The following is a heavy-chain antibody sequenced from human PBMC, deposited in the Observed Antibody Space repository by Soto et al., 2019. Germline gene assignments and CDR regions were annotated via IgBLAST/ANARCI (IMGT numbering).Heavy chain of an antibody. V-gene: IGHV1-18*01. Sequence: ASVKVSCKASGYTFTSYGISWVRQAPGQGLEWMGWISAYNGNTNYAQKLQGRVTMTTDTSTSTAYMELRSLRSDDTAVYYCARSSMAYYYYYGMDVWGQGTTVTVSS. CDR2: ISAYNGNT. CDR1: GYTFTSYG. D-gene: IGHD2-8*01. CDR3: ARSSMAYYYYYGMDV. J-gene: IGHJ6*02.